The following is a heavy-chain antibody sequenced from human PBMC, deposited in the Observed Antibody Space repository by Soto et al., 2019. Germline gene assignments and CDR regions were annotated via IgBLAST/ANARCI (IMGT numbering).Heavy chain of an antibody. Sequence: GGPLRLSCAASGFIFSDYSMAWVRQTPEKGLEWVSGMSISGEKTFYADSVNGRFTVSRDSSKNTVYLQMNSLRVEDTAVYYCARWSGYGDLWGQGTLVTVSS. CDR3: ARWSGYGDL. J-gene: IGHJ4*02. V-gene: IGHV3-23*01. CDR2: MSISGEKT. D-gene: IGHD5-12*01. CDR1: GFIFSDYS.